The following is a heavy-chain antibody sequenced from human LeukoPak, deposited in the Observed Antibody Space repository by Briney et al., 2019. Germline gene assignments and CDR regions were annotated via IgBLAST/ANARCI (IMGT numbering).Heavy chain of an antibody. Sequence: PGGSLRLSCAVSGFSFSNFWMSWVRQAPGRGLEWVANIHPEGNEKYHVESVKGRFTISRDNTKNLLFLQMNGLRVEDTAVYYCARPSCGGGTCYDYWGQGTLVTVS. CDR1: GFSFSNFW. CDR3: ARPSCGGGTCYDY. CDR2: IHPEGNEK. V-gene: IGHV3-7*01. J-gene: IGHJ4*02. D-gene: IGHD2-15*01.